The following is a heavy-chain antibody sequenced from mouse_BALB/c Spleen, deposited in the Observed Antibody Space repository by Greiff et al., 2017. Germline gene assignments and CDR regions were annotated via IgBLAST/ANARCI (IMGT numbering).Heavy chain of an antibody. CDR1: GFTFSSYG. J-gene: IGHJ1*01. CDR3: ARDSRYYYGSSYWYFDV. Sequence: EVQLVESGGGLVQPGGSLKLSCAASGFTFSSYGMSWVRQTPDKRLELVATINSNGGSTYYPDSVKGRFTISRDNAKNTLYLQMSSLKSEDTAMYYCARDSRYYYGSSYWYFDVWGAGTTVTVSS. CDR2: INSNGGST. V-gene: IGHV5-6-3*01. D-gene: IGHD1-1*01.